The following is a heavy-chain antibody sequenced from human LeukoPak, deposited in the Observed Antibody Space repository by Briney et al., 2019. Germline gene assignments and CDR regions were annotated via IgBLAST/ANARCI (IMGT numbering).Heavy chain of an antibody. D-gene: IGHD3-16*02. CDR3: ARDQGYDYVWGSNRYGY. CDR1: GFTFNSHA. Sequence: GGSLRLSCAASGFTFNSHAMSWVRQAPGKGLEWVSAISGSGGSTYHADFVKGRFTISRDNSKNTLSLQMNSLRAEDTALYYCARDQGYDYVWGSNRYGYWGQGTLVTVSS. V-gene: IGHV3-23*01. J-gene: IGHJ4*02. CDR2: ISGSGGST.